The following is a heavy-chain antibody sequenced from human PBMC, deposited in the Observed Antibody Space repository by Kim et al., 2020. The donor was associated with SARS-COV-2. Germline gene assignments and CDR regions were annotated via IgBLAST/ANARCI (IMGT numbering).Heavy chain of an antibody. CDR3: ARGFITCSTTSCFFDY. V-gene: IGHV3-66*01. Sequence: SRRDKFTISRDNSKNIVYLQMNSLRAEDTAVYYCARGFITCSTTSCFFDYWGQGTPVTVSS. D-gene: IGHD2-2*01. J-gene: IGHJ4*02.